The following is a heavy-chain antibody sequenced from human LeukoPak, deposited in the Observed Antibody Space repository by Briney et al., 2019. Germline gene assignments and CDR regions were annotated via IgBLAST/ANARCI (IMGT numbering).Heavy chain of an antibody. Sequence: PGGSLRLSCAASGFTVSSNHMSWVRQAPGKGLEWVSVIYSGGSTYYADSVKGRFTISRDNSKNTLYLQMNSLRAEDTAVYYCARVFVGIVSAFSFGWYYMDVWGKGTTVTISS. D-gene: IGHD3-16*01. V-gene: IGHV3-66*01. J-gene: IGHJ6*03. CDR3: ARVFVGIVSAFSFGWYYMDV. CDR2: IYSGGST. CDR1: GFTVSSNH.